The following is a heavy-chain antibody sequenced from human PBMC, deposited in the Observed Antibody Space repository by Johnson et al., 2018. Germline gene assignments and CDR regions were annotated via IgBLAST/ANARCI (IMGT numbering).Heavy chain of an antibody. CDR3: ARGCYSSSWGYYYYGMDV. CDR1: GGTFSSYA. D-gene: IGHD6-6*01. J-gene: IGHJ6*02. CDR2: IIPIFGTT. Sequence: QVQLVESGAEVKKPGSTVKVSCNASGGTFSSYAISWVRQAPGQGLEWMGGIIPIFGTTNYEQKFQGRVTITADESTSTAYMELSTRRSEDTAGYYCARGCYSSSWGYYYYGMDVWGQWTTVTVSS. V-gene: IGHV1-69*01.